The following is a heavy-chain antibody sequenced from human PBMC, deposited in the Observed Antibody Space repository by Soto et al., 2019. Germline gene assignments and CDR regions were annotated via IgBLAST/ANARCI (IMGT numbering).Heavy chain of an antibody. CDR2: IIPIFGTA. Sequence: SVKVSCKASGGTFSSYAISWVRQAPGQGLEWMGGIIPIFGTANYAQKFQGRVTITADESTSTAYMELSSLRSEDTAVYYCASCNDSSGYYYPSYYYYGMDVWGQGTAVTVSS. CDR1: GGTFSSYA. CDR3: ASCNDSSGYYYPSYYYYGMDV. V-gene: IGHV1-69*13. D-gene: IGHD3-22*01. J-gene: IGHJ6*02.